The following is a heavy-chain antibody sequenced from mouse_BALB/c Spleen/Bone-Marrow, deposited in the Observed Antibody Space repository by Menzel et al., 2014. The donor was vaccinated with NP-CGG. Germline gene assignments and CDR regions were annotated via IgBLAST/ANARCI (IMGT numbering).Heavy chain of an antibody. CDR1: GYTFTSYT. V-gene: IGHV1-4*01. CDR2: INPSSGYT. D-gene: IGHD1-1*01. Sequence: VQLQQSGAELARSGASVKMSCKASGYTFTSYTVHWVKQRPGQGLEWIGYINPSSGYTNYNQKFKDKATLTADKSSSTAYMQLSSLTSEDSAVYYCARSLRWYFDVWGAGTTVTVSS. J-gene: IGHJ1*01. CDR3: ARSLRWYFDV.